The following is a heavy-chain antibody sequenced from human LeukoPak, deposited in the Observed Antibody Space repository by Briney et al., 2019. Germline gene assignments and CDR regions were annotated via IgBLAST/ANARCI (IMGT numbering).Heavy chain of an antibody. CDR1: GFTFSSYE. CDR3: AELGITMIGGV. V-gene: IGHV3-48*03. Sequence: GGSLRLSCAASGFTFSSYEMNWVRQAPGKGLEWVSYISSSGSTIYYAGSVKGRFTISRDNAKNSLYLQMNSLRAEDTAVYYCAELGITMIGGVWGKGTTVTISS. CDR2: ISSSGSTI. J-gene: IGHJ6*04. D-gene: IGHD3-10*02.